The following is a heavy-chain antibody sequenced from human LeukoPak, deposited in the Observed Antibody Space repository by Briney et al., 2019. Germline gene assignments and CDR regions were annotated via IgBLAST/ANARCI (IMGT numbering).Heavy chain of an antibody. Sequence: QPGGSLRLSCAASGFTFSSYWMNWVRQAPGKALEWISHISSTSGDVYYADSVKGRFTISRDNAKNSLYLQMNSLRVEDTAIYYCAQKGGTDHWGQGTLVTVSS. V-gene: IGHV3-48*01. CDR2: ISSTSGDV. J-gene: IGHJ4*02. CDR3: AQKGGTDH. CDR1: GFTFSSYW. D-gene: IGHD2-15*01.